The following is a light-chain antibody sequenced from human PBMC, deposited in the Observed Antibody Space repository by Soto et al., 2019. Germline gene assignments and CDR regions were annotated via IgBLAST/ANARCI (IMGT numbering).Light chain of an antibody. CDR2: GNS. CDR1: SSNIGAGYD. V-gene: IGLV1-40*01. CDR3: QSYDSSLSGFWV. Sequence: QSVLTQPPSVSGAPGQRVTISCIGSSSNIGAGYDVHWYQQLPGTAPKLLIYGNSNRPSGVPDRFSGSESGTSASLAITGLQAEDEADYYCQSYDSSLSGFWVFGGGTKLTVL. J-gene: IGLJ3*02.